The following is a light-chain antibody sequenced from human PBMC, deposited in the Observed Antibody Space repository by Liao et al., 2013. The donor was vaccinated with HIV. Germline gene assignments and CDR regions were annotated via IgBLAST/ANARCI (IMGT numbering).Light chain of an antibody. CDR3: QAWDGSIVV. CDR2: QDN. J-gene: IGLJ2*01. Sequence: SYELTQPPSVSVSPGQTASITCSGDKLGDKYASWYQKKSGQSPELVIYQDNKRPSGIPDRISGSNSGNTATLTISGTQAMDEADYYCQAWDGSIVVFGGGTKLTVL. CDR1: KLGDKY. V-gene: IGLV3-1*01.